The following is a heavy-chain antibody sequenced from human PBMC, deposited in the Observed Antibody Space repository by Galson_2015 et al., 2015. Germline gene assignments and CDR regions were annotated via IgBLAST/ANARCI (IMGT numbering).Heavy chain of an antibody. D-gene: IGHD2-15*01. CDR3: ARESPLYCSGGSCYSQGSLFDY. J-gene: IGHJ4*02. V-gene: IGHV7-4-1*02. Sequence: SVKVSCKASGYTFTSYAMNWVRQAPGQGLEWMGRINTNTGNPTYAQGFTGRFVFSLDTSVSTAYLQISSLKAEDTAVYYCARESPLYCSGGSCYSQGSLFDYWGQGTLVTVSS. CDR1: GYTFTSYA. CDR2: INTNTGNP.